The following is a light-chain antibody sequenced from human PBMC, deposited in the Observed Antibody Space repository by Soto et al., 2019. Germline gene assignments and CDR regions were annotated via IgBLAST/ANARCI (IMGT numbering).Light chain of an antibody. CDR3: SSYTSSNTWV. J-gene: IGLJ3*02. V-gene: IGLV2-14*01. CDR1: SSDVGDYNY. Sequence: QSALTQPASVSGSPGQSITISCTGTSSDVGDYNYVSWYQQHLGKAPKLMIYEVSNRPSGVSNRFSGSKSGNTASLTISGLQAEDEADYYCSSYTSSNTWVFGGGTKLTVL. CDR2: EVS.